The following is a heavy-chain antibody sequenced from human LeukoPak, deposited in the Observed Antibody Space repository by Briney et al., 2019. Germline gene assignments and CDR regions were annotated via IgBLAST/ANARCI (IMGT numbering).Heavy chain of an antibody. CDR2: IIPIFGTA. J-gene: IGHJ4*02. CDR1: GYTFTSYD. D-gene: IGHD1-14*01. Sequence: SVKVSCKASGYTFTSYDINWVRQAPGQGLEWMGGIIPIFGTANYAQKFQGRVTITADESTSTAYMELSSLRSEDTAVYYCATEEGLRNQGPLNFDYWGQGTLVTVSS. CDR3: ATEEGLRNQGPLNFDY. V-gene: IGHV1-69*13.